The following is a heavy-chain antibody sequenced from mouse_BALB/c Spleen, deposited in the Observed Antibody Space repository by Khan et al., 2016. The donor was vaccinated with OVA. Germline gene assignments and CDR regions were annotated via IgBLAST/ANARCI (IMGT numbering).Heavy chain of an antibody. Sequence: QIQLVQSGPELKKPGEPVKISCKASGYTFTKNGMNWAKQAPGQGLKWMGWINTYTGEPTYAADFKGRFAFSLETSASTAYLQINNLKNEDTATXFCARGGYAGTMDSWGQGTSVTVSP. V-gene: IGHV9-3-1*01. CDR3: ARGGYAGTMDS. D-gene: IGHD2-14*01. CDR2: INTYTGEP. J-gene: IGHJ4*01. CDR1: GYTFTKNG.